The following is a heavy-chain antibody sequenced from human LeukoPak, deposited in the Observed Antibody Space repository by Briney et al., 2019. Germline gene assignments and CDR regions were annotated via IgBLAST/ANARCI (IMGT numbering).Heavy chain of an antibody. V-gene: IGHV3-23*01. CDR2: ISGSGGST. CDR3: AKGLGSGSFLFDY. CDR1: GFTFRSYA. Sequence: GGSLRLSCAASGFTFRSYAMSWVRQAPGKGLEWVSAISGSGGSTYYADSVKGRFTISRDNSKNTLYLQMNSLRAEDTAVYYCAKGLGSGSFLFDYWGQGTLVIVSS. J-gene: IGHJ4*02. D-gene: IGHD3-10*02.